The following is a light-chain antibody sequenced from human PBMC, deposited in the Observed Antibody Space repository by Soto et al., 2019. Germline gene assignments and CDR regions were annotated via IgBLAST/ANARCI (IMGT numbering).Light chain of an antibody. CDR1: SSNIGNNY. CDR3: GTWDGALSGGV. CDR2: DNN. Sequence: QSVLTQPPSVSAAPGQKVTISCSGSSSNIGNNYVSWYQQLPGTAPKLLIYDNNERPSGIPDRFSGSKSGASATLAITGFQTGDEADYYCGTWDGALSGGVFGGGTKLTVL. J-gene: IGLJ2*01. V-gene: IGLV1-51*01.